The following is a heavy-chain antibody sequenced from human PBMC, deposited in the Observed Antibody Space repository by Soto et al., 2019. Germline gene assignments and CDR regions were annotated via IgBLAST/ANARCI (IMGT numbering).Heavy chain of an antibody. D-gene: IGHD6-13*01. CDR1: GGTFSSYA. CDR3: ARDQGIAAAGHDAFDI. Sequence: QVQLVQSGAEVKKPGSSVKVSCKASGGTFSSYAISWVRQAPGQGLEWMGGIIPIFGTAHYAQKFQGRVTITADESTSTGYMELSSLRYEDTAVYYCARDQGIAAAGHDAFDIWGQGTMVTVSS. V-gene: IGHV1-69*12. CDR2: IIPIFGTA. J-gene: IGHJ3*02.